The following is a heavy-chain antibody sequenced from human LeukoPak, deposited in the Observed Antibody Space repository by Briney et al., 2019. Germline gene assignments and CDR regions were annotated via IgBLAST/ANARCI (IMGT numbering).Heavy chain of an antibody. CDR3: RIAAAGNIDY. CDR1: RDTLTQLS. CDR2: FDPEDGET. V-gene: IGHV1-24*01. J-gene: IGHJ4*02. D-gene: IGHD6-13*01. Sequence: ASVKGSSKVSRDTLTQLSIHWVREAPGNERVWMGGFDPEDGETIYAQKFQGRVTMTEDTSTDTAYMELSSLRSEDTAVYYCRIAAAGNIDYWGQGTLVTVSS.